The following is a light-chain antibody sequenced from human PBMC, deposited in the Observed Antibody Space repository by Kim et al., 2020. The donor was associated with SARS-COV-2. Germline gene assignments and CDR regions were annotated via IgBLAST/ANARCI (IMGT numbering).Light chain of an antibody. J-gene: IGLJ2*01. V-gene: IGLV1-40*01. CDR2: DST. CDR1: SSNIGAANG. Sequence: QRVTRSCAGTSSNIGAANGVHWYQHIPGTAPRLLISDSTNRPSGVPDRFSGSISGTSASLVITGLQVEDEADYYCQSFDNSLTGLVFGGGTQLTV. CDR3: QSFDNSLTGLV.